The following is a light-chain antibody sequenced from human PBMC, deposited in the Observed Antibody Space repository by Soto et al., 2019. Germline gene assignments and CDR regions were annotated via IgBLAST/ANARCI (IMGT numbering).Light chain of an antibody. V-gene: IGKV3-15*01. CDR2: GAS. J-gene: IGKJ1*01. CDR3: QQYEKWPPWT. Sequence: EIVMTQSPATLSVSPGERATLSCRASQSVSTNLAWYQHRPGQAPRLLIYGASTRATAIPARFSGSGSGTEFTLTISSLQSEDFAIYSCQQYEKWPPWTFGQGTKVEI. CDR1: QSVSTN.